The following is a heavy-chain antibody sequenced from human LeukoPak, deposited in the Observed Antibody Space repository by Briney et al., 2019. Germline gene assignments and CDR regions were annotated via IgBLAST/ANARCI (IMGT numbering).Heavy chain of an antibody. D-gene: IGHD2-21*02. CDR2: ITGSGGGT. J-gene: IGHJ4*02. V-gene: IGHV3-23*01. CDR1: GFTFSNYA. CDR3: ARVRTYCGGDCYLNFDY. Sequence: GGSLRLSCAASGFTFSNYAMSWVRQAPGKGLAWVSAITGSGGGTYFADSVKGRFTISRDNPKNTLYLQMNSLRAEDTAVYYSARVRTYCGGDCYLNFDYWGPGSLVTVSS.